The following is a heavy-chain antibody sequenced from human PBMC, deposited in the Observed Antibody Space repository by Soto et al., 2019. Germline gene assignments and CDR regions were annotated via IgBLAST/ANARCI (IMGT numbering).Heavy chain of an antibody. CDR2: IYYSGST. Sequence: SETLSLTCTVSGGSISSYYWSWIRQPPGKGLEWIGYIYYSGSTNYNPSLKSRVTISVDTSKNQFSLKLSSVTAADTAVYYCARVPPYYYGSGIFDYWGQGTLVTVSS. CDR3: ARVPPYYYGSGIFDY. D-gene: IGHD3-10*01. V-gene: IGHV4-59*01. CDR1: GGSISSYY. J-gene: IGHJ4*02.